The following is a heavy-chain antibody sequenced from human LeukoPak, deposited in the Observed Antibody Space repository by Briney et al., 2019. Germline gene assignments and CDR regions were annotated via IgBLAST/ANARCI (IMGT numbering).Heavy chain of an antibody. CDR2: IYSGGST. Sequence: GGSLRLSCAASGFIVSSNYMSWVRQAPGKGLEWVSVIYSGGSTYYADSVKGRFTISRDNSKNTLYLQMNSLRAEDTAVYYCAREKGSDIVVVPAAMRTYNWFDPWGQGTLVTVSS. CDR3: AREKGSDIVVVPAAMRTYNWFDP. J-gene: IGHJ5*02. CDR1: GFIVSSNY. V-gene: IGHV3-53*01. D-gene: IGHD2-2*01.